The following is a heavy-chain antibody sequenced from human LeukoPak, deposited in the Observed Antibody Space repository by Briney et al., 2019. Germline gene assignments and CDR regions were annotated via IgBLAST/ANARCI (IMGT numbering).Heavy chain of an antibody. CDR3: ANSYGGNSLDY. J-gene: IGHJ4*02. CDR1: GFTFNNFG. Sequence: GGSLRLSCAASGFTFNNFGMHWVRQTPGKGLAWVAFIRYDSSNTYYADSVKGRFIISRDNAKNSLYLQMNSLRAEDTALYYCANSYGGNSLDYWGQGTLVTVSS. D-gene: IGHD4-23*01. V-gene: IGHV3-30*02. CDR2: IRYDSSNT.